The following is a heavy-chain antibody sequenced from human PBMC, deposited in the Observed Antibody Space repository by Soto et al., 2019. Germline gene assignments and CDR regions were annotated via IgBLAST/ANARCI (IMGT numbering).Heavy chain of an antibody. CDR1: GSTFSDYW. CDR3: ARVPFRGGNDY. Sequence: GGSLRLSCAASGSTFSDYWMTWVRQAPGKGLEWVANIRQDGTEKYYVDSVKGRFTISRDNAKNSLYLQMNDLRAEDTAVYSCARVPFRGGNDYWGQGTLVTVPS. J-gene: IGHJ4*02. V-gene: IGHV3-7*01. CDR2: IRQDGTEK. D-gene: IGHD1-1*01.